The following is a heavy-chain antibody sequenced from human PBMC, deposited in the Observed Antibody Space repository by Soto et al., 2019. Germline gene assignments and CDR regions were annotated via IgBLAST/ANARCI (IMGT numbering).Heavy chain of an antibody. Sequence: GGSLRLSCEASGFTFSGVSMSWVRQVPGKGLEWVASISSASSETWYADSVKGRFIISRDNAQNSLFLQMNTLRQEDSAIYYCARVPYWGPGTQVTVSS. CDR1: GFTFSGVS. CDR3: ARVPY. V-gene: IGHV3-21*01. J-gene: IGHJ4*02. CDR2: ISSASSET.